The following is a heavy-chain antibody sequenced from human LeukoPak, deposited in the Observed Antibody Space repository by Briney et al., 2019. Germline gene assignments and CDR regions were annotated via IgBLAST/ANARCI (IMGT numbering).Heavy chain of an antibody. Sequence: SETLSLTCTVSGGSISSSSYYWGWIRQPPGKGLEWIGSIYYSGSTYYNPSLKSRVTISVDTSKNQFSLKLSSVTAADTAVYYCARALDGYKIDYWGQGTLVTVSS. CDR2: IYYSGST. D-gene: IGHD5-24*01. V-gene: IGHV4-39*07. CDR3: ARALDGYKIDY. J-gene: IGHJ4*02. CDR1: GGSISSSSYY.